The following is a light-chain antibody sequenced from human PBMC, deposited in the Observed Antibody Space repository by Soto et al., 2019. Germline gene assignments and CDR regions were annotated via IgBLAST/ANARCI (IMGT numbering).Light chain of an antibody. CDR1: SSNIGAGYD. CDR2: DNN. J-gene: IGLJ2*01. V-gene: IGLV1-40*01. Sequence: QPVLTQPPSVSGAPGQRVTISCTGSSSNIGAGYDVHWYQLLPGTAPRLLIYDNNNRPSGVPDRFSGSKSPTSASLAITGLQAEDEADYFCQSYDTSLSASVFGGGTKVTVL. CDR3: QSYDTSLSASV.